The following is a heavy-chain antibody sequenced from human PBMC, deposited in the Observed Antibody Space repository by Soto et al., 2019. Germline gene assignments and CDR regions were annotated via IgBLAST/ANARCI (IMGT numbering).Heavy chain of an antibody. J-gene: IGHJ4*01. CDR2: IIPVVGTT. CDR3: ARGGGPYVWXXXF. V-gene: IGHV1-69*01. Sequence: QEQLVQSGAEVKKPGSSVKVSCKDSGGLFSSFAISWVRQAPGQGLEWMGGIIPVVGTTNYAQKLQGRVTITXAESTNTAYMELSSLTSXXXXXYYCARGGGPYVWXXXFWGXXTXVXVSX. D-gene: IGHD3-16*01. CDR1: GGLFSSFA.